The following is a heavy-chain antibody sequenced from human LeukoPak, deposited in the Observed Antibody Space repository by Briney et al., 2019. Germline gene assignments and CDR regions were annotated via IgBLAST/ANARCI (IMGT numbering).Heavy chain of an antibody. CDR3: ARGDFDFDS. CDR1: VYTFITYG. Sequence: ASVTVSFTGSVYTFITYGISWVRQAPGQGGEGMGWINPHTGDTKNAQILHDRVTMTADPFTDTAYMELRSLRSDDTAVYYCARGDFDFDSWGQGTLVTVS. V-gene: IGHV1-18*04. J-gene: IGHJ4*02. D-gene: IGHD2-21*01. CDR2: INPHTGDT.